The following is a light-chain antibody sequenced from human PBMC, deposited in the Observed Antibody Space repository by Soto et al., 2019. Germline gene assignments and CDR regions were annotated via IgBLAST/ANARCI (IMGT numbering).Light chain of an antibody. CDR2: SAS. CDR1: QGISSW. CDR3: QQANSFPLT. Sequence: IQLTQSPSSVPASVGERSQSSSRASQGISSWLAWYQQKPGKAPSLLIYSASTLYSGVPSRFSGSGSGTDFTLTISSLQPEDFATYYCQQANSFPLTFGPGTKVDI. J-gene: IGKJ3*01. V-gene: IGKV1-12*01.